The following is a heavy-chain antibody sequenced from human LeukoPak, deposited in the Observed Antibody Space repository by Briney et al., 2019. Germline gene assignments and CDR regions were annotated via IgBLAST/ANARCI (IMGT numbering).Heavy chain of an antibody. CDR2: IYSGSNT. V-gene: IGHV3-66*01. CDR3: AQRFATAYGMDV. Sequence: GGSLRLSCAASGFTVSSNYMNWVRQAPGKGLEWVSVIYSGSNTYYADSVKGRFTISRDNSKNTLYLQMNSLRAEDTAVYYCAQRFATAYGMDVWGQGTTVTVSS. D-gene: IGHD3-3*01. CDR1: GFTVSSNY. J-gene: IGHJ6*02.